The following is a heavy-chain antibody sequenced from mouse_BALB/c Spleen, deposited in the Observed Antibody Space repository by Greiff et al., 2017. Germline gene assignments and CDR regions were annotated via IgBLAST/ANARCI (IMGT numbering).Heavy chain of an antibody. J-gene: IGHJ4*01. CDR2: ISYSGST. CDR1: GYSITSDYA. V-gene: IGHV3-2*02. Sequence: EVQLQESGPGLVKPSQSLSLTCTVTGYSITSDYAWNWILQFPGNKLEWMGYISYSGSTSYNPSLKSRISITRDTSKNQFFLQLNSVTTEDTATYYCARGGGAMDYWGQGTSVTVSS. CDR3: ARGGGAMDY.